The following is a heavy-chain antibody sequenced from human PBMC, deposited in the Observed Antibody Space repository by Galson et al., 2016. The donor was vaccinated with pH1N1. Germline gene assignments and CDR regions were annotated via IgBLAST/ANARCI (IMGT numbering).Heavy chain of an antibody. CDR1: GFNFHEYA. D-gene: IGHD7-27*01. CDR3: AKDKAGDFEH. Sequence: SLRLSCAASGFNFHEYAFHWVRQAPGKGLEWVSGVLSDSTTVGYADSVMGRFTISKDNTKNSLFLQMNSLRPEDTALYYCAKDKAGDFEHWGQGILVTVSS. V-gene: IGHV3-9*01. CDR2: VLSDSTTV. J-gene: IGHJ4*02.